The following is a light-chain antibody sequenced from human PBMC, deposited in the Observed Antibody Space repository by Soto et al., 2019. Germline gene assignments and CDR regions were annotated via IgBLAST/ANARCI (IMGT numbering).Light chain of an antibody. CDR3: AAWDDSLSGPV. CDR1: SSNIGINY. J-gene: IGLJ2*01. CDR2: RNN. V-gene: IGLV1-47*01. Sequence: QSVLTQPPSASGTPGQRVTISWSGSSSNIGINYVYWYQQLPGTAPKLLIYRNNQRPSGVPDRFSGSKSGTSASLAISGLRSEDEADYYCAAWDDSLSGPVFGGGTKLTVL.